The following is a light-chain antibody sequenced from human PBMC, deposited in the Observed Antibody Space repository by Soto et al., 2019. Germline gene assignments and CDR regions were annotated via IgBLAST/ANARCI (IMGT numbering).Light chain of an antibody. CDR3: QHYNSYPVP. Sequence: DIQITQSPSTLSASVGDRVTITCRASQTISSWLAWYQQKPGKAPKLLIYKASSLESGVPSRFSGSGSGTEFTLTISSLQPDDFATYYCQHYNSYPVPFGQGTKVDIX. CDR1: QTISSW. J-gene: IGKJ1*01. V-gene: IGKV1-5*03. CDR2: KAS.